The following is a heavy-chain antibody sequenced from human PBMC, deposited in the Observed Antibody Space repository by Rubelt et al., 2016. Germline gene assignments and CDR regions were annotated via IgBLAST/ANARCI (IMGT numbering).Heavy chain of an antibody. V-gene: IGHV3-23*01. J-gene: IGHJ6*02. CDR3: ARDHCSSTSCYEGYYYYGMDV. CDR1: GFTFSSYA. D-gene: IGHD2-2*01. Sequence: GGGLVQPGGSLRLSCAASGFTFSSYAMSWVRQAPGKGLEWVSAISGSGGSTYYADSVKGRFTISRDNSKNTLYLQMNSLRAEDTAVYYCARDHCSSTSCYEGYYYYGMDVWGQGTTVTVSS. CDR2: ISGSGGST.